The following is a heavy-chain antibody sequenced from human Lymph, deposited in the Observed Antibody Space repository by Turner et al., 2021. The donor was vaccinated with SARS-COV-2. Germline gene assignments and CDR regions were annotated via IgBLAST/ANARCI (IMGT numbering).Heavy chain of an antibody. Sequence: QVQLVESGRGVVQPGRSLRLSCAASGFTFISYGMHWVRQAPGKGLEWVAVISYDGGHKSYADSVKGRFTISRDNSKNTLYLQMISLRAEDTAVYYCAWALYYYYGMDVWGQGTTVTVSS. V-gene: IGHV3-30*03. CDR2: ISYDGGHK. CDR3: AWALYYYYGMDV. J-gene: IGHJ6*02. CDR1: GFTFISYG.